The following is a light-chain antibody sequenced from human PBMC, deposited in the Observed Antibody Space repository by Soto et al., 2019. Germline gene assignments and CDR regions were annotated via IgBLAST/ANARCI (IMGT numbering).Light chain of an antibody. J-gene: IGKJ1*01. V-gene: IGKV3-15*01. CDR2: GAF. Sequence: EILMTQSPVTLSVSPGERATLSCRASQSVSSNFAWYQQKTGQAPSLLIYGAFTRATGVPARLSGTGYGTEFTTTISSLKYEDFELYYCQQYNDWTLTFGQGTKVDIK. CDR1: QSVSSN. CDR3: QQYNDWTLT.